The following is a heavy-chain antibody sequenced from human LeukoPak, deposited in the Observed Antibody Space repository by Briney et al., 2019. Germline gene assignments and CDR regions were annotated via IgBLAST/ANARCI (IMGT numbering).Heavy chain of an antibody. CDR2: ISAYNGNT. D-gene: IGHD3-3*01. J-gene: IGHJ5*02. V-gene: IGHV1-18*01. CDR1: GYTFTSYG. Sequence: ASVKVSCKASGYTFTSYGISWVRQASGQGLEWMGWISAYNGNTNYAQKLQGRVTMTTDTSTSTAYMELRSLRSDDTAVYYCARGFDYDFWSGYSNWFDPWGQGTLVTVSS. CDR3: ARGFDYDFWSGYSNWFDP.